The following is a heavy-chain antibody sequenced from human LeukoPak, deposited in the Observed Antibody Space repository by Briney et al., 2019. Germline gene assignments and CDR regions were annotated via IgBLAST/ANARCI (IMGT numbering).Heavy chain of an antibody. Sequence: TPSETLSLTCTVPGGSISSSSYYWGWIRQPPGKGLEWIGSIYYSGSTYYNPSLKSRVTISVDTSKNQFSLKLSSVTAADTAVYYCAGMAQPGARSPDFDYWGQGTLVTVSS. CDR2: IYYSGST. J-gene: IGHJ4*02. CDR1: GGSISSSSYY. CDR3: AGMAQPGARSPDFDY. D-gene: IGHD1-14*01. V-gene: IGHV4-39*01.